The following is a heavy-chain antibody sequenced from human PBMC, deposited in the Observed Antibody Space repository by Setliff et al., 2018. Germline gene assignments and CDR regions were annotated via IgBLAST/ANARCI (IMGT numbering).Heavy chain of an antibody. J-gene: IGHJ4*02. V-gene: IGHV3-72*01. CDR2: TRNKANSYTT. CDR1: GFTFSDHY. CDR3: TRGQYSSGFRGLDY. Sequence: GGSLSLSCAASGFTFSDHYMDWVRQAPGKGLEWVGRTRNKANSYTTDYAASVKGRFTISRDDSKNSLYLQMNSLKTADTAVYYCTRGQYSSGFRGLDYWGQGTLVTVSS. D-gene: IGHD6-19*01.